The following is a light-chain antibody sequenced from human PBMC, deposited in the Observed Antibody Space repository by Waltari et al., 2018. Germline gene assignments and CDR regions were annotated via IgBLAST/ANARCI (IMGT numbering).Light chain of an antibody. J-gene: IGKJ4*01. Sequence: EIVMTQSPATLSVSPGDRATLSCRPSQSVSSNLAWYQQKPGQAPRLLIYGASTRATGIPARFSGSWSGTEFTLTISSMQSEDFAVYYCQQYNNWPALTFGGGTKVEIK. CDR2: GAS. V-gene: IGKV3-15*01. CDR3: QQYNNWPALT. CDR1: QSVSSN.